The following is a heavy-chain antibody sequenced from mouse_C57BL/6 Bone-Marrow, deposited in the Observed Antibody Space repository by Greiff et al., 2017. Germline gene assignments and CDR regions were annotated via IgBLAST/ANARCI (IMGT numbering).Heavy chain of an antibody. D-gene: IGHD4-1*01. Sequence: VKLQQPGAELVKPGASVKVSCKASGYTFTSYWMHWVKQRPGQGLEWIGRIHPSDSDTNYNQKFKGNATLTVDKSSSTAYMQLSSLTSEDSAVYYCAIRGSNWYAMDYWGQGTSVTVSS. CDR1: GYTFTSYW. V-gene: IGHV1-74*01. J-gene: IGHJ4*01. CDR3: AIRGSNWYAMDY. CDR2: IHPSDSDT.